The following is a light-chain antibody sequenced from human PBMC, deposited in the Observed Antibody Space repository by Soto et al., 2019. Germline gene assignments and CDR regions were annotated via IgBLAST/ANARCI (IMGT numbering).Light chain of an antibody. CDR3: QQANSFHFT. V-gene: IGKV1-12*02. J-gene: IGKJ3*01. CDR1: QGISSW. Sequence: DIQMTQSPSSVSASVGDRVTITCRASQGISSWLAWYQQKPGKAPKLLIYAASSLQSGVPSRLSGSRAGTDFTLPINSMQPQDVGTYYCQQANSFHFTFGPGTKVDIK. CDR2: AAS.